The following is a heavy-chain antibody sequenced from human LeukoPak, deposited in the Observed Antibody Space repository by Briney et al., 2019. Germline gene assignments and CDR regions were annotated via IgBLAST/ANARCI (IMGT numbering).Heavy chain of an antibody. Sequence: GSLRLSCAASGFTFSSYAMSWVRQAPGKGLEWVSGISDSGGNTYYADSVKGRFTISRDNSKNTLYVQMNSLRAEDTAVYYCANSGYNYDYGAFDIWGQGTMVTVSS. V-gene: IGHV3-23*01. J-gene: IGHJ3*02. D-gene: IGHD5-18*01. CDR1: GFTFSSYA. CDR3: ANSGYNYDYGAFDI. CDR2: ISDSGGNT.